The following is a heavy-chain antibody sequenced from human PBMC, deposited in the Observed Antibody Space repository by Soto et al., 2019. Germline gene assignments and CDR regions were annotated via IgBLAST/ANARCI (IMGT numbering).Heavy chain of an antibody. CDR2: INPSNGNT. D-gene: IGHD2-15*01. CDR3: ARFTDGEYCSGGTCYSNY. V-gene: IGHV1-18*01. J-gene: IGHJ4*02. Sequence: QVQLVQSGPEVKKPGASVKVSCKASGYYFIRYGISWVRQAPGQGLEWMGWINPSNGNTNYAQKFQGRLIMTTDTSSSTSYMELRSLRSDDTAVYYCARFTDGEYCSGGTCYSNYWGQGTLVTVSS. CDR1: GYYFIRYG.